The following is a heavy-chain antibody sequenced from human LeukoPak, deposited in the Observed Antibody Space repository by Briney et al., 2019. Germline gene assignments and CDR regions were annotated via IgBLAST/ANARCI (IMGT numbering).Heavy chain of an antibody. CDR1: GFTFSRSN. J-gene: IGHJ4*02. Sequence: GGSLRLSCAASGFTFSRSNMNWVRQAPGKGLEWVSSIISTGTYVYYAASLKGRVTISRDNTKNTLYLQMDSLRAEDTAVYYCTRDHINNWNSPFDYWGQGTLVTVSS. V-gene: IGHV3-21*01. D-gene: IGHD1-1*01. CDR3: TRDHINNWNSPFDY. CDR2: IISTGTYV.